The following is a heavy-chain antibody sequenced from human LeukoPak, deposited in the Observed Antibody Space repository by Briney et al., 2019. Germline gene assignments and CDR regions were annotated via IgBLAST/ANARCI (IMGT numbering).Heavy chain of an antibody. D-gene: IGHD4-23*01. V-gene: IGHV3-7*01. CDR2: VKQDGSEK. CDR3: SRVGHGGAGAFDY. J-gene: IGHJ4*02. Sequence: PGGSLRLSCAASGFIFTNDWMSWVRQAPGKGLEWVANVKQDGSEKDYVDSVKGRFTISRDNAKNLLYLQMNSLRTEDTAVYYCSRVGHGGAGAFDYWGQGTLVTVSS. CDR1: GFIFTNDW.